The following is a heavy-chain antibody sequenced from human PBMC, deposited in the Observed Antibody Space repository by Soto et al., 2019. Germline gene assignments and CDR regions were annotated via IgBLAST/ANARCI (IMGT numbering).Heavy chain of an antibody. J-gene: IGHJ6*02. CDR1: GFTFSSYA. Sequence: GGSLRLSCAASGFTFSSYAMHWVRQAPGKGLEWVAVISYDGSNKYYADSVKGRFTISRDNSKNTLYLQMNSLRAEDTAVYYCARDRNYNFLYGMDVWGQGTTVTVSS. CDR2: ISYDGSNK. V-gene: IGHV3-30-3*01. D-gene: IGHD1-7*01. CDR3: ARDRNYNFLYGMDV.